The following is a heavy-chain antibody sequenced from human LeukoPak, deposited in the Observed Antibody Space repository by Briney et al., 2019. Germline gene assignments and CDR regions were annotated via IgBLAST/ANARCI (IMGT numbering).Heavy chain of an antibody. D-gene: IGHD3-3*01. Sequence: ASVKVSCKASGYTFTGYYMHWVRQAPGQGLEWMGWINPNSGGTNYAQKFQGRVTMTRDTSISTAYMELSRLRSEDTALYYCAKGQKGELEPDFWGQGTLVTVSS. CDR1: GYTFTGYY. CDR3: AKGQKGELEPDF. J-gene: IGHJ4*02. CDR2: INPNSGGT. V-gene: IGHV1-2*02.